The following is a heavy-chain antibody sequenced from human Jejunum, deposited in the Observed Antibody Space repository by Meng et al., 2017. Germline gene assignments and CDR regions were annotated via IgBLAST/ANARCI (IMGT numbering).Heavy chain of an antibody. J-gene: IGHJ2*01. V-gene: IGHV4-4*02. D-gene: IGHD3-10*02. CDR2: VYQSGST. CDR3: ARADYVRYFDL. Sequence: QVQLQESGPGLGKPSETLSLTCAVYGGSIESNNWWTWIRQPPGQGLEWIGEVYQSGSTHYNPSLQSRVTISIDNSKNRFSLSLNSVTAADTAIYYCARADYVRYFDLWGRGTLVTVSS. CDR1: GGSIESNNW.